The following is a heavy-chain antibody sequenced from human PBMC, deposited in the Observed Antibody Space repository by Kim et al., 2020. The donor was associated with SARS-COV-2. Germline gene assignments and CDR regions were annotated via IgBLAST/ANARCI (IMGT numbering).Heavy chain of an antibody. D-gene: IGHD6-19*01. CDR3: ARDSPLSFSGWYAYYFDY. V-gene: IGHV3-30*01. J-gene: IGHJ4*02. Sequence: KGRFTISRDNSKNTLYLQMNSLRAEDTAVYYCARDSPLSFSGWYAYYFDYWGQGTLVTVSS.